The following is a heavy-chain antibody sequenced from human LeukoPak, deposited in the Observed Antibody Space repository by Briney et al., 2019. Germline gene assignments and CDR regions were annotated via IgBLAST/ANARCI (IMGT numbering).Heavy chain of an antibody. D-gene: IGHD5-24*01. CDR2: MIPILGIA. V-gene: IGHV1-69*04. CDR1: GGTFTSYA. Sequence: SVKVSCKASGGTFTSYAISWVRQAPGHGLEWMGRMIPILGIANYAQKFQGRVTITAHKSTSTGYMELSSLGSEDTAVYYCASGRDGYTLYYYGMDVWGQGTTVTVSS. J-gene: IGHJ6*02. CDR3: ASGRDGYTLYYYGMDV.